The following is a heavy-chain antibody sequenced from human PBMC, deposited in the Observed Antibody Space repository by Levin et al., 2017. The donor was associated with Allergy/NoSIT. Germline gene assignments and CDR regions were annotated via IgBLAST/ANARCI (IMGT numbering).Heavy chain of an antibody. V-gene: IGHV3-9*01. D-gene: IGHD5-12*01. CDR3: TKEVAIDSWYFDL. CDR1: GFAFHTYS. Sequence: GGSLRLSCAASGFAFHTYSIHWVRQAPGKGLEWVSVINLNGGTTIYADSVKGRFTTSRDNAKNFVYLQMNSLRAEDTAFYYCTKEVAIDSWYFDLWGHGTLVTVSS. J-gene: IGHJ2*01. CDR2: INLNGGTT.